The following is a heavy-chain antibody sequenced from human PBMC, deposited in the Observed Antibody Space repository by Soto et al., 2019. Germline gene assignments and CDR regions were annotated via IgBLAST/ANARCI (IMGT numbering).Heavy chain of an antibody. D-gene: IGHD3-3*01. CDR1: GGSISSGDYY. Sequence: KPSETLSLTCTVSGGSISSGDYYWSWIRQPPGKGLEWIGYIYYSGSTYYNPSLKSRVTISVDTSKNQFSLKLSSVTAADTAVYYCARERYYDFWSGRSPYGTDVWGPGTTVTVSS. J-gene: IGHJ6*02. CDR3: ARERYYDFWSGRSPYGTDV. V-gene: IGHV4-30-4*01. CDR2: IYYSGST.